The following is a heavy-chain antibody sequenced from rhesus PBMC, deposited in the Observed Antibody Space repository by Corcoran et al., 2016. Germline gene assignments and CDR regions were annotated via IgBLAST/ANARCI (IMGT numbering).Heavy chain of an antibody. CDR2: ISGSSGST. V-gene: IGHV4-65*01. D-gene: IGHD6-31*01. J-gene: IGHJ2*01. CDR1: RGSVSRRNW. Sequence: QVQLQESGPGLVKPSEPLSLTCAVSRGSVSRRNWWSVIRQPPGKGLEWIGYISGSSGSTYYNPSLKSRVTISTDTSKNQFSLKLRSVTAADTAVYYCARGGWIYWYFDLWGPGTPITISS. CDR3: ARGGWIYWYFDL.